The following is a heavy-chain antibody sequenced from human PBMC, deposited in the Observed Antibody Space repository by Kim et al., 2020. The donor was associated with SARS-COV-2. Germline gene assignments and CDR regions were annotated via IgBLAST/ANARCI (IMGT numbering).Heavy chain of an antibody. Sequence: SLKGRVTISVDTSKNQFSLKLSSVTAADTAVYYCAGTYSSSWYYYYGMDVWGQGTTVTVSS. J-gene: IGHJ6*02. V-gene: IGHV4-59*01. D-gene: IGHD6-13*01. CDR3: AGTYSSSWYYYYGMDV.